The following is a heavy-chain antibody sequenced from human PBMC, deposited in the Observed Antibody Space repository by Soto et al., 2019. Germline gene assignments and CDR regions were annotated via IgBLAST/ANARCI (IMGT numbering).Heavy chain of an antibody. D-gene: IGHD6-19*01. CDR1: GYTFTSYA. V-gene: IGHV1-3*01. CDR3: ARAPYTSGRTYYFDS. CDR2: ITAGSGKT. J-gene: IGHJ4*02. Sequence: GASVKVSCKASGYTFTSYAIHWVRQAPGQRLEWMGWITAGSGKTEYSQKLQGRVTIAIDTSASTAYMDLSSLRSEDTAVYYCARAPYTSGRTYYFDSWGQGSLVTVSS.